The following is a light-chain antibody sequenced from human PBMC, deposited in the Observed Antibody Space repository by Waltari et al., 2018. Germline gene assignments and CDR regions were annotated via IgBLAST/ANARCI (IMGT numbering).Light chain of an antibody. V-gene: IGKV1-5*03. Sequence: IQMTQSPSTLSASVGDRVTITCRASQTISSWVAWYQQKPVKAPELLIYRASSLYSGVPSRFSGSGSGTEFTLTISSLQPEDFGTYYCHQYLTTWTFGQGTKVEVK. CDR3: HQYLTTWT. CDR2: RAS. CDR1: QTISSW. J-gene: IGKJ1*01.